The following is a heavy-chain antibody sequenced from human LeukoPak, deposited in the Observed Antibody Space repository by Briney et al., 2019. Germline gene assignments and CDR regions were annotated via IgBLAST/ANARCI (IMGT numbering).Heavy chain of an antibody. V-gene: IGHV4-4*07. D-gene: IGHD4-23*01. Sequence: SETLSLTCTVSGGSIRCYYWCWIRQPAGKGLEWIGRIYSSGSTTYNSSLKSRVTMSVDTSKSQFCLKLNSVTAADTAVYYYARVSATVVTATNYWYFDLWGRGTLVTVSS. CDR3: ARVSATVVTATNYWYFDL. J-gene: IGHJ2*01. CDR2: IYSSGST. CDR1: GGSIRCYY.